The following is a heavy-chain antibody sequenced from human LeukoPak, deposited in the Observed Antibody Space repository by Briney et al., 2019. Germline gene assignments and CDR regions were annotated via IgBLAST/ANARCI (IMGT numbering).Heavy chain of an antibody. J-gene: IGHJ4*02. CDR2: ISTTGSTT. D-gene: IGHD3-3*01. CDR3: ATYDLWTTYYTFQY. CDR1: GFIFNNYA. V-gene: IGHV3-23*01. Sequence: GGSLRLSCAASGFIFNNYAMSWVRQVPGKGLEWVSSISTTGSTTYYADSVRGRFTISRDNSQNTLSLQMDSLTAADTAVYSCATYDLWTTYYTFQYWGQGTLVSVSS.